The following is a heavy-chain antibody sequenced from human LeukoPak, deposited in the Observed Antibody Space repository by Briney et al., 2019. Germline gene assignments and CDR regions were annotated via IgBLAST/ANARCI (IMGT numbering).Heavy chain of an antibody. J-gene: IGHJ4*02. CDR2: ISSSSDTI. D-gene: IGHD3-22*01. Sequence: GGSLRLTCAASGFTFSSYSMNWVSQAPGKGLEWVAYISSSSDTIYYADSVKGRFTISRDNANNSLYLQMNSLRAEDTAVYYCARDYYDSSGYYYGGYWGQGTLVTVSS. V-gene: IGHV3-48*04. CDR1: GFTFSSYS. CDR3: ARDYYDSSGYYYGGY.